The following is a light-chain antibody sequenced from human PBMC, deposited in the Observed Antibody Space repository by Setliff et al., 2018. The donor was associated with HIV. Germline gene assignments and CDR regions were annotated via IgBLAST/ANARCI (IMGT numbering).Light chain of an antibody. CDR1: SSDLGSYNL. CDR2: EVS. Sequence: QSALTQPASVSGSPGQSITISCNGTSSDLGSYNLVSWYQEPPGKVPKLIIYEVSERPSGVPDSFSGSKSGNTASLTVSGLQAEDEADYYCSSYAGSNDLVFGGGTKVTVL. CDR3: SSYAGSNDLV. J-gene: IGLJ2*01. V-gene: IGLV2-8*01.